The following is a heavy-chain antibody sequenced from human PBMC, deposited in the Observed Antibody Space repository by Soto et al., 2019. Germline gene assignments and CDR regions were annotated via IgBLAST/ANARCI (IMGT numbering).Heavy chain of an antibody. CDR3: ASSSTWDWADYQFAMDV. CDR1: GYSFTHYA. Sequence: QVLLVQSEAEVKKPGASVKVSCRASGYSFTHYAVHWVRQAPGQRLEWMGWINAGNGNTKYSQTFQGRVSFTRDTSASAIYIELSSLISEDTAVYFCASSSTWDWADYQFAMDVWGQGTTVTVSS. J-gene: IGHJ6*02. D-gene: IGHD6-13*01. CDR2: INAGNGNT. V-gene: IGHV1-3*01.